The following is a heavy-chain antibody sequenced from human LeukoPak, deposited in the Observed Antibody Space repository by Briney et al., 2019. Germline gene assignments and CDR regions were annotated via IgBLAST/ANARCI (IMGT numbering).Heavy chain of an antibody. J-gene: IGHJ6*02. Sequence: GASVKVSCKASGYTFTSYGISWVRQAPGQGLEWMGWIGAYNGNTNYAQKLQGRVTMTTDTSTSTAYMELRSLRSDDTAVYYCARQHIVVVTANDGMDVWGQGTTVTVSS. CDR3: ARQHIVVVTANDGMDV. CDR1: GYTFTSYG. V-gene: IGHV1-18*01. CDR2: IGAYNGNT. D-gene: IGHD2-21*02.